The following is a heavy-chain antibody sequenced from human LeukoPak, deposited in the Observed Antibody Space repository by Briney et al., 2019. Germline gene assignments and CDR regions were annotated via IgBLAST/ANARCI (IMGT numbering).Heavy chain of an antibody. J-gene: IGHJ6*02. CDR2: INHSGST. CDR1: GGSFSGYY. Sequence: NPSETLSLTCAVYGGSFSGYYWSWIRQPPGKGLEWIGEINHSGSTNYNPSLKSRVTISVDTSKNQFSLKLSSVTAADTAVYYCARDRYYDTQDYYYGMDVWGQGTTVTVSS. V-gene: IGHV4-34*01. D-gene: IGHD3-22*01. CDR3: ARDRYYDTQDYYYGMDV.